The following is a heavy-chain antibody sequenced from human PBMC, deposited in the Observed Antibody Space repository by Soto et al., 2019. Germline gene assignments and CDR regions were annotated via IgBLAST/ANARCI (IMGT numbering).Heavy chain of an antibody. CDR1: GGSMSEYF. Sequence: SETLSLTCTVSGGSMSEYFWSWIRQSPGKGLEWIGYIYYLGSTDYNPSLKSRVTISVDTSKRQFSLRLTSVTAADTAVYYCARDGYDGSGSPYPAYWGPGTQVTSPQ. V-gene: IGHV4-59*01. CDR3: ARDGYDGSGSPYPAY. J-gene: IGHJ4*02. CDR2: IYYLGST. D-gene: IGHD3-10*01.